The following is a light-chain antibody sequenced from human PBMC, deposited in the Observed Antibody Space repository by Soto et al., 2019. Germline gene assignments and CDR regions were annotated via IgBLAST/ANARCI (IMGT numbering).Light chain of an antibody. CDR3: SSYTSRRTRI. CDR2: EVS. J-gene: IGLJ1*01. Sequence: QSALTQPASVSGSPGQSITISCTGTSSDLGGYNYVSWYQQHPGKAPKLMISEVSNRPSGVSNRFSGSKSGNTASLTISGLQAEDEADYYCSSYTSRRTRIFGTGTKLTV. CDR1: SSDLGGYNY. V-gene: IGLV2-14*01.